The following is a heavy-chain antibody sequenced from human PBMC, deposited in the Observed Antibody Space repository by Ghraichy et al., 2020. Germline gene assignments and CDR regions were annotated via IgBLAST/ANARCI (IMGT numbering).Heavy chain of an antibody. CDR2: INPNSGGT. CDR3: ARDRDILTGYYSFDY. V-gene: IGHV1-2*06. Sequence: ASVKVSCKASGYTFTGYYMHWVRQAPGQGLEWMGRINPNSGGTNYAQKFQGRVTMTRDTSISTAYMELSRLRSDDTAVYYCARDRDILTGYYSFDYWGQGTLVTVSS. D-gene: IGHD3-9*01. CDR1: GYTFTGYY. J-gene: IGHJ4*02.